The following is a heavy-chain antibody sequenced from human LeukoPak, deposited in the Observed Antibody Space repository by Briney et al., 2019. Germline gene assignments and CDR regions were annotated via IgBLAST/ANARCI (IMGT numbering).Heavy chain of an antibody. Sequence: PGGSLRLSCAASGFTFSDYYMSWIRQAPGKGLEWVSYISSSGSTIYYADSVKGRFTISRDNSKNTLYLQMNSLRAEDTAVYYCARHPRAAAGPYYYYYYMDVWGKGTTVTISS. V-gene: IGHV3-11*04. J-gene: IGHJ6*03. D-gene: IGHD6-13*01. CDR2: ISSSGSTI. CDR1: GFTFSDYY. CDR3: ARHPRAAAGPYYYYYYMDV.